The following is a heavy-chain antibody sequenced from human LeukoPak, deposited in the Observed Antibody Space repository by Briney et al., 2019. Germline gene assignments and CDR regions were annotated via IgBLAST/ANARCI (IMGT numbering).Heavy chain of an antibody. D-gene: IGHD2-15*01. V-gene: IGHV5-51*01. CDR3: AKQWDCTGSSCYPNYFDS. CDR2: IYPGDSDA. CDR1: GYTFRRNW. J-gene: IGHJ4*02. Sequence: GESLKISCQASGYTFRRNWIAWVRQQPGKGLEWMGIIYPGDSDAKYTPSFRGQVTMSVDKSTSTAYLQWSSLRASDTAIYYCAKQWDCTGSSCYPNYFDSWGQGTLVTVSS.